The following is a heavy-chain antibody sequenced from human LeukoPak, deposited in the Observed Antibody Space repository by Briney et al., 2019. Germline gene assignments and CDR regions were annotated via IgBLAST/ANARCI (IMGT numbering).Heavy chain of an antibody. CDR3: ARLPPTVTTSGY. Sequence: ASVKVSCKASGYTFTGYYMHWVRQAPGQGLEWMGWINPNSGGTNYAQKFQGRVTMTRDTSISTAYMELSRLRSDDTAVYYCARLPPTVTTSGYWGQGTLVTVCS. V-gene: IGHV1-2*02. CDR2: INPNSGGT. CDR1: GYTFTGYY. J-gene: IGHJ4*02. D-gene: IGHD4-17*01.